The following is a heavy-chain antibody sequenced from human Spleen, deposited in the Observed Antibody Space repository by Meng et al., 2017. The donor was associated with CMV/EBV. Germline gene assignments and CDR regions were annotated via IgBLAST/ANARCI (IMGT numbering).Heavy chain of an antibody. CDR1: GFTFSSYS. V-gene: IGHV3-21*01. Sequence: EVQLVESGXXLVKPGGXLRLSCAASGFTFSSYSMNWVRQAPGKGLEWVSSISSSSSYIYYADSVKGRFTISRDNAKNSLYLQMNSLRAEDTAVYYCARDHRATMDFDYWGQGTLVTVSS. CDR2: ISSSSSYI. J-gene: IGHJ4*02. CDR3: ARDHRATMDFDY. D-gene: IGHD5-12*01.